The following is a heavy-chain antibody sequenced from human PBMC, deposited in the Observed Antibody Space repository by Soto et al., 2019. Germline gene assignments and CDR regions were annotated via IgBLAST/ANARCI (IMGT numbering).Heavy chain of an antibody. J-gene: IGHJ4*02. V-gene: IGHV3-74*01. CDR3: AREYYGLLTGYYTDY. CDR2: ISGDGVTT. D-gene: IGHD3-9*01. CDR1: GFPFSSYW. Sequence: EVQLVESGGDLVQRGGSLRLSCAASGFPFSSYWMHWVRHTPGKGLDWVAHISGDGVTTYYADSVTGRFTVSRDKAKNTLSLQIRGLRAEDTAVYYCAREYYGLLTGYYTDYWGQGTLVSVSS.